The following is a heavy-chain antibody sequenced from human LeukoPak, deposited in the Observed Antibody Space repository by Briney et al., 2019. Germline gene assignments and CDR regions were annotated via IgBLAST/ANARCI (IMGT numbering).Heavy chain of an antibody. V-gene: IGHV1-2*02. Sequence: GASVKVSCKASGYTFTRHYMHWVRQAPGQGLEWMGWINPNRGDTNYAQKFQDSVTMTRDTSSNTAYMEMRRLTSDDTAVYYCARSSTVTNPYYYYGMDVWGQGTTVTVSS. J-gene: IGHJ6*02. CDR3: ARSSTVTNPYYYYGMDV. D-gene: IGHD4-17*01. CDR2: INPNRGDT. CDR1: GYTFTRHY.